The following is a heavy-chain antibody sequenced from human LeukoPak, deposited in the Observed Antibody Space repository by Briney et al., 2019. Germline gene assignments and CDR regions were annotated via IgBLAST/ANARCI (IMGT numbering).Heavy chain of an antibody. CDR1: GGSISSYY. CDR2: IYYSGST. D-gene: IGHD6-19*01. V-gene: IGHV4-39*01. CDR3: ARAYSSGSYYYMDV. J-gene: IGHJ6*03. Sequence: SETLSLTCTVSGGSISSYYWGWIRQPPGKGLEWIGSIYYSGSTYYNPSLKSRVTISVDTSKNQFSLKLSSVTAADTAVYYCARAYSSGSYYYMDVWGKGTTVTVSS.